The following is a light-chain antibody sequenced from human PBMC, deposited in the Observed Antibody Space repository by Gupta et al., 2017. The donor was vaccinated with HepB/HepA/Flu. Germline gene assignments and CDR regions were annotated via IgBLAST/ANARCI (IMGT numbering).Light chain of an antibody. V-gene: IGKV1-33*01. Sequence: DIKMTQSPSSLSSSVGDRVTITCQASQDINNYLSWFQQKPGKPPKLLIYDASALETGVPARFTGSGSETFFTFTITSLQPEDFATYYCQPYDSLPLTFGGGTKVEIK. CDR1: QDINNY. J-gene: IGKJ4*01. CDR3: QPYDSLPLT. CDR2: DAS.